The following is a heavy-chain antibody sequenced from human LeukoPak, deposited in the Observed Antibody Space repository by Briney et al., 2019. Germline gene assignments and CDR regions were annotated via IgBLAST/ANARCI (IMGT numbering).Heavy chain of an antibody. CDR3: ARDTSGSYG. J-gene: IGHJ4*02. D-gene: IGHD1-26*01. CDR2: ISSSSTI. V-gene: IGHV3-48*01. Sequence: GGSLRLSCAASGFTFSSYSMNWVRQAPGKGLEWVSYISSSSTIYYADSVKGRFTISRDNAKNSLYLQMNSLRAEDTAVYYCARDTSGSYGWGQGTLVTVSS. CDR1: GFTFSSYS.